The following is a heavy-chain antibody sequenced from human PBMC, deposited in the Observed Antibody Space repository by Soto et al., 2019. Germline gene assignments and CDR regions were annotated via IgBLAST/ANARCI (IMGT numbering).Heavy chain of an antibody. CDR3: AKGYGSGSYPDFDY. CDR1: GFTFSNYA. D-gene: IGHD3-10*01. V-gene: IGHV3-23*01. Sequence: EVELLESGGGLAQPGGSLRLSCAASGFTFSNYAMSWVRQAPGKGLEWVTGITSGGGTYYTESVRGRFTISRDTSKNTVFVQMNSLRAEDTAIYYCAKGYGSGSYPDFDYWGQGTLVTVSS. CDR2: ITSGGGT. J-gene: IGHJ4*02.